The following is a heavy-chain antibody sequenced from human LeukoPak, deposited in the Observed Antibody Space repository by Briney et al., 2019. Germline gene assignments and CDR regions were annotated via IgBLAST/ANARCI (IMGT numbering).Heavy chain of an antibody. CDR1: GGSISSSSYY. Sequence: PSETLSLTCTVSGGSISSSSYYWGWIRQPPGKGLEWIGSIYYSGSTYYNPSLKSRVTISVDTSKNQFSLKLSSVTAADTAVYYCASYSKQWLVQDYWGQGTLVTVSS. CDR2: IYYSGST. J-gene: IGHJ4*02. D-gene: IGHD6-19*01. CDR3: ASYSKQWLVQDY. V-gene: IGHV4-39*01.